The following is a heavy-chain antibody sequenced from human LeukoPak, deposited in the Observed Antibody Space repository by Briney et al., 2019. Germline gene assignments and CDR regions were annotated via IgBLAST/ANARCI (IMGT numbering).Heavy chain of an antibody. Sequence: ASVKVSCKASGYTFTSYGISWVRQAPGQGLEWMGWISAYNGNTNYAQKLQGRVTMTTDTSTSTAYMELRSLRSDDTAVYYCARDQLEWELSYPGAFDIWGQGTMVTASS. D-gene: IGHD1-26*01. CDR3: ARDQLEWELSYPGAFDI. V-gene: IGHV1-18*01. J-gene: IGHJ3*02. CDR1: GYTFTSYG. CDR2: ISAYNGNT.